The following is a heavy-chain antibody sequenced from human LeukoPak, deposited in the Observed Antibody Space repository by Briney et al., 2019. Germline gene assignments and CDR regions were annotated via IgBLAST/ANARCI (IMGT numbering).Heavy chain of an antibody. V-gene: IGHV3-11*01. J-gene: IGHJ5*02. CDR3: ASANYGDPLPNWFDP. CDR2: ISSSGSTI. D-gene: IGHD4-17*01. CDR1: GFTFSDYY. Sequence: PGGSLRLSCVASGFTFSDYYMSWIRQAPGKGLEWVSYISSSGSTIYYADSVKGRFTISRDNAKNSLYLQMNSLRAEDTAVYYCASANYGDPLPNWFDPWGQGTLVTVSS.